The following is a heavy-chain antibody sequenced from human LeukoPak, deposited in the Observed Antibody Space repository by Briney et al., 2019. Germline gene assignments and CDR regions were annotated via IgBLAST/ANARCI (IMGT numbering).Heavy chain of an antibody. J-gene: IGHJ4*02. D-gene: IGHD2-21*02. Sequence: SETLSLTCTVSGGSISSHYWSWIRQPPGKGLEWIGYIYYSGSTNYNPSLKSRVTVSVDTSKNQFSLKLSSVTAADTAVYYCARGTAILHYFDYWGQGTLVTVSS. V-gene: IGHV4-59*11. CDR2: IYYSGST. CDR3: ARGTAILHYFDY. CDR1: GGSISSHY.